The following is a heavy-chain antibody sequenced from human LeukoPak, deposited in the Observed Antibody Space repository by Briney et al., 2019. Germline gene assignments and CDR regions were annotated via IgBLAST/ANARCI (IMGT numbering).Heavy chain of an antibody. V-gene: IGHV3-7*01. J-gene: IGHJ4*02. CDR2: IKQDGSEK. CDR1: GFTFSSYW. D-gene: IGHD2-8*01. Sequence: GGSLRLSCAASGFTFSSYWMGWVRQAPGKGLEWVANIKQDGSEKYYVDSVKGRFTISRDNAKNSLYLQMNSLRAEDTAVYYCARGAGYCTNGVCLNYFDYWGQGTLVTVSS. CDR3: ARGAGYCTNGVCLNYFDY.